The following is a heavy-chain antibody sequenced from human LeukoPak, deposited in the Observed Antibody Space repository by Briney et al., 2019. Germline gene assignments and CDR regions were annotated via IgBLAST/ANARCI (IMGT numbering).Heavy chain of an antibody. D-gene: IGHD5-12*01. V-gene: IGHV3-30*18. CDR1: GFTFSSYG. CDR3: AKDYSGYDEGDAFDI. CDR2: ISYDGSNK. Sequence: GGSLRLSCAASGFTFSSYGMHWVRQAPGKGLEWVAVISYDGSNKYYADSVKGRFTISRDNSKNTLYLQMNSLRAEDTAVYYCAKDYSGYDEGDAFDIWGQGTMATVSS. J-gene: IGHJ3*02.